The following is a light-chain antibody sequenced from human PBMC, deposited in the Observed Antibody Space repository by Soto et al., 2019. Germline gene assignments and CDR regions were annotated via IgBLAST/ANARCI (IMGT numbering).Light chain of an antibody. V-gene: IGKV1-33*01. CDR2: DAS. J-gene: IGKJ5*01. Sequence: DIQITQSTSSLSASVGDRVTITCQASQDINKNLIWYQQKPGKAPKLLIYDASDLETGVPSRFSGSGSGTGFTFTISSLQPEDFATYYCQQYESLPLPFGQGTRLEIK. CDR1: QDINKN. CDR3: QQYESLPLP.